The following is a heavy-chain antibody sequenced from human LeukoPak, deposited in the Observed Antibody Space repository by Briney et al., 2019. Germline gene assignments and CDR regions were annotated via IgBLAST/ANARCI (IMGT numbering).Heavy chain of an antibody. Sequence: GSLRLSCAASGFTFSSYAMHWVRQAPGKGLEWVAVISYDGSNKYYADSVKGRFTISRDNSKNTLYLQMNSLRAEDTAVYYCARSNIVVVPAAILDYWGQGTLVTVSS. CDR3: ARSNIVVVPAAILDY. CDR2: ISYDGSNK. CDR1: GFTFSSYA. V-gene: IGHV3-30-3*01. D-gene: IGHD2-2*02. J-gene: IGHJ4*02.